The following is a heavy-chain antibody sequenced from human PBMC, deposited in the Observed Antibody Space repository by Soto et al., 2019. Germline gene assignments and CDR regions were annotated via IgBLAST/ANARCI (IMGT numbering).Heavy chain of an antibody. D-gene: IGHD3-3*01. J-gene: IGHJ6*03. CDR3: AGKYYDFWSGYSYYYMDV. CDR2: ISSSGSTI. Sequence: GGSLRLSCAASGFTFSDYCMSWIRQDPGKGLEWVSYISSSGSTIYYADSVKGRFTISRDNAKNSLYLQMNSLRAEDTAVYYCAGKYYDFWSGYSYYYMDVWGKGTTVTVSS. V-gene: IGHV3-11*01. CDR1: GFTFSDYC.